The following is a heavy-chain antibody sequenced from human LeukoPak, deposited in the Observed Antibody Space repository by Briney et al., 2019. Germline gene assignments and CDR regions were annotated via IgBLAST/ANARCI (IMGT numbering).Heavy chain of an antibody. CDR2: ITSSSSYI. CDR1: GFTFSNYN. D-gene: IGHD1-26*01. CDR3: ARDPYSGSYSAYYYYYMDV. V-gene: IGHV3-21*01. Sequence: GGSLRLSCAASGFTFSNYNMNWVSHAPGKGLEWVSSITSSSSYIYYADSVKGRFTISRDNAKNSLYLQMNSLRAEDTAVYYCARDPYSGSYSAYYYYYMDVWGKGTTVTV. J-gene: IGHJ6*03.